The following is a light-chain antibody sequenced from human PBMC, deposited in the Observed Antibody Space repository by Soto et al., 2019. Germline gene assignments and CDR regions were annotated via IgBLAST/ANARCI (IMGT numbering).Light chain of an antibody. V-gene: IGKV4-1*01. J-gene: IGKJ1*01. Sequence: DIVMTQSPDSLAVSLGERATINCKSSQSVLYSSNNKDYLAWYQQKPGQPPKLLIYWASSRESGVPDRFSGSGSGTDFILTISSLQAEDVAVYYCQQFYSLPWTFGQGTKVEIK. CDR2: WAS. CDR1: QSVLYSSNNKDY. CDR3: QQFYSLPWT.